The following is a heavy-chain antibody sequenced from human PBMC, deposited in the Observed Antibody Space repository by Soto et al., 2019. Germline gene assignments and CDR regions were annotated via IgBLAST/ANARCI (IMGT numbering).Heavy chain of an antibody. CDR1: GGSISSYY. CDR3: ARLTYYYDSTGGAFDI. V-gene: IGHV4-59*01. D-gene: IGHD3-22*01. Sequence: QVQLQESGPGLVKPSETLSLTCTVSGGSISSYYWSWIRQPPGKGLEWIGYIYYSGSTNYNPSLKSRVTISVDTFKNQFSLKLSSVTAADTAVYYCARLTYYYDSTGGAFDIWGQGTMVTVSS. CDR2: IYYSGST. J-gene: IGHJ3*02.